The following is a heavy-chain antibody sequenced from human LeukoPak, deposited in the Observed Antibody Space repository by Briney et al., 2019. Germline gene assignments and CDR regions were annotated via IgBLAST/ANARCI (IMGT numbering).Heavy chain of an antibody. D-gene: IGHD3-10*01. Sequence: SETLSLTCGVSGYSISNGYYWSWTRPPPGKGLEWIGEINHSGSTNYNPSLKSRVTISVDTSKNQFSLKLSSVTAADTAVYYCARAHAKYYGSGSPINWFDPWGQGTLVTVSS. J-gene: IGHJ5*02. V-gene: IGHV4-34*01. CDR1: GYSISNGYY. CDR3: ARAHAKYYGSGSPINWFDP. CDR2: INHSGST.